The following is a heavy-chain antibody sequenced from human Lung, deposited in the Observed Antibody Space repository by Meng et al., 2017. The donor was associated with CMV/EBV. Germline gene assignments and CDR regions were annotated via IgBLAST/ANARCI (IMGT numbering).Heavy chain of an antibody. V-gene: IGHV3-48*03. Sequence: GGSXRLXXVASGFTFSGYEMNWVRQAPGKGLEWVSYISSSSPIYYVDSVKGRFTVSRDNAKNSLYLQMNSLRAEDTAVYYCARVSRRGTAASYAMDVWGQGXTVTVSS. CDR2: ISSSSPI. CDR1: GFTFSGYE. D-gene: IGHD6-13*01. J-gene: IGHJ6*02. CDR3: ARVSRRGTAASYAMDV.